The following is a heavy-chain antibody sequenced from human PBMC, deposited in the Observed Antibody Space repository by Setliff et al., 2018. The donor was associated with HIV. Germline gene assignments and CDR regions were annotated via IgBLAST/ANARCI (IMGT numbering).Heavy chain of an antibody. Sequence: SETLSLTCAVYNGSFSGYYWSWIRQPPGMGLEWIGEINHSGSTNYNPSLKSRVTISVDTSKNQFSLKLSSVTAADTAVYYCARGRITMVRGVISRGSVGDYWGQGTLVTVSS. CDR2: INHSGST. J-gene: IGHJ4*02. V-gene: IGHV4-34*01. CDR1: NGSFSGYY. D-gene: IGHD3-10*01. CDR3: ARGRITMVRGVISRGSVGDY.